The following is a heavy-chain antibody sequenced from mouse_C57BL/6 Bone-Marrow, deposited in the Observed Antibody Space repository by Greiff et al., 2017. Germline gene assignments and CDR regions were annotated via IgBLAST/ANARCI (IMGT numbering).Heavy chain of an antibody. J-gene: IGHJ2*01. CDR1: GFTFSDYG. CDR3: ASFFFDY. CDR2: ISSGSSTI. V-gene: IGHV5-17*01. Sequence: EVKLVESGGGLVKPGGSLKLSCAASGFTFSDYGMHWVRQAPEKGLEWVAYISSGSSTIYYADTVRGRFTISRDNAKNTLFLQMTSLRSEDTAMYYCASFFFDYWGQGTTLTVSS.